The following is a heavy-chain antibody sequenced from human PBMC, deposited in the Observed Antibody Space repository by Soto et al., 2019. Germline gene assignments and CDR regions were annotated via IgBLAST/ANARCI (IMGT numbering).Heavy chain of an antibody. D-gene: IGHD2-2*03. CDR3: TTGLSNGYSNFDY. CDR2: IKGEADGGTT. CDR1: GFTFNNDW. Sequence: HLVESGGGLVKPGGSLRLSCAASGFTFNNDWMSWVRQAPGKGLEWVGRIKGEADGGTTDYAGPVKGRLTISTDHSKDTLYMRMNSLKTEDTAVYYFTTGLSNGYSNFDYWGQGTQVTVSS. J-gene: IGHJ4*02. V-gene: IGHV3-15*01.